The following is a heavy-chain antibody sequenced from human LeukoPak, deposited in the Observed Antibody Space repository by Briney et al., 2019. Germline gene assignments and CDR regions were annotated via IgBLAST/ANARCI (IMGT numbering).Heavy chain of an antibody. V-gene: IGHV3-30*04. Sequence: GGSLRLSCAASGFTFSSYAMHWARQAPGKGLEWVAVISYDGSNKYYADSVKGRFTISRDNSKNTLYLQMNSLRAEDTAVYYCARSRIQPSYYFDYWGQGTLVTVFS. CDR2: ISYDGSNK. J-gene: IGHJ4*02. CDR3: ARSRIQPSYYFDY. D-gene: IGHD5-18*01. CDR1: GFTFSSYA.